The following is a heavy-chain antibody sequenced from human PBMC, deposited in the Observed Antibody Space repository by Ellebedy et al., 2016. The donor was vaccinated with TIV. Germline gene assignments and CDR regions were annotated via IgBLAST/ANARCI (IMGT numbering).Heavy chain of an antibody. CDR3: ARGPRFGESSFDY. CDR2: ISLSSSTI. Sequence: GESLKISCAASGCTFSSYSMNWVRQAPGKGLEWVSHISLSSSTIYYADSVKGRFTISRDNAKNLLSLQMNSLRDEDTAVYYCARGPRFGESSFDYWGQGTLVTVSS. V-gene: IGHV3-48*02. J-gene: IGHJ4*02. D-gene: IGHD3-10*01. CDR1: GCTFSSYS.